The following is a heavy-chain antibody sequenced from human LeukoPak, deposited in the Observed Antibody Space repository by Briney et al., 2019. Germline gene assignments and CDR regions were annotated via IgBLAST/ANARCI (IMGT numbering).Heavy chain of an antibody. CDR1: GFTVSSNA. V-gene: IGHV3-23*01. J-gene: IGHJ3*02. CDR2: ISSSSGST. D-gene: IGHD3-9*01. CDR3: AKSARSPKLRYVDWLLYGAFDI. Sequence: GGSLRLSCAASGFTVSSNAMSWVRQAPGKGLEWVSAISSSSGSTYYADSVKGRFTFSRDNSKNTLYLQMNSLRAEDTAVYYCAKSARSPKLRYVDWLLYGAFDIWGQGTMVTVSS.